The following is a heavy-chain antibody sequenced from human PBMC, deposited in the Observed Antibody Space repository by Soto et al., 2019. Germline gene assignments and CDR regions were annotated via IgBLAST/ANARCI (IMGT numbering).Heavy chain of an antibody. V-gene: IGHV1-18*01. Sequence: ASVKVSCKASGYTFTSYGISWVRQAPGQGLEWMGWISAYNGNTNYAQKLQGRVTMTTDTSTSTAYMELRSLRSDDTAVYYCASHYDSSGYDALDIWGQGTMVTVSS. D-gene: IGHD3-22*01. CDR2: ISAYNGNT. J-gene: IGHJ3*02. CDR1: GYTFTSYG. CDR3: ASHYDSSGYDALDI.